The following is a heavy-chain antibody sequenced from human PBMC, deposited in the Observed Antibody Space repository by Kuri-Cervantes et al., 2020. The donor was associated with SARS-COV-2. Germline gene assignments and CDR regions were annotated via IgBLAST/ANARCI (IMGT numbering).Heavy chain of an antibody. CDR3: ASSTPFRRLMVISQGGAFDI. CDR2: INPNSGGT. CDR1: GYTFTGYY. V-gene: IGHV1-2*04. D-gene: IGHD2-8*01. J-gene: IGHJ3*02. Sequence: ASVKVSCKASGYTFTGYYMHWVRQAPGQGLEWMGWINPNSGGTNYAQKFQGWVTMTRDTSISTVYMELSRLRYDDTAVYYWASSTPFRRLMVISQGGAFDIWGQGTVVTVSS.